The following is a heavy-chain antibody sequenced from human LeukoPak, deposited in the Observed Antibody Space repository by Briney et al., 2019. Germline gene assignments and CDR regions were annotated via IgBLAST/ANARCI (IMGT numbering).Heavy chain of an antibody. J-gene: IGHJ5*02. CDR2: ISGGGGST. CDR3: AKGSGINHYHWIDP. CDR1: EFTFSNYA. V-gene: IGHV3-23*01. D-gene: IGHD1-14*01. Sequence: PGGSLTLSCAASEFTFSNYAMNWVRQAPGKGREWVSGISGGGGSTFYADSEKGRFTISRDNSKHTLYQQMDSLRAEDTALYYCAKGSGINHYHWIDPWGQGALVTVSS.